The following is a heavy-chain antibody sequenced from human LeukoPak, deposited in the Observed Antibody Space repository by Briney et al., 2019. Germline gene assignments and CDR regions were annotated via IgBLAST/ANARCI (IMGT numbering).Heavy chain of an antibody. V-gene: IGHV3-30*18. Sequence: GGSLRLSCAASGFTFSSYGMHWVRQAPGKGLEWVAVISYDGSNKYYADSVKGRFTISRDNSKNTLYLQMNSLRTEDTAVHHCAKAEYYDTGDPPYHHWGQGTLVTVSS. CDR1: GFTFSSYG. J-gene: IGHJ1*01. CDR3: AKAEYYDTGDPPYHH. D-gene: IGHD3-22*01. CDR2: ISYDGSNK.